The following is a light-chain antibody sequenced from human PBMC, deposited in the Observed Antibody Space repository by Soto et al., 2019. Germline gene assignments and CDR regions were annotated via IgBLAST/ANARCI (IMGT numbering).Light chain of an antibody. V-gene: IGKV1-5*01. CDR3: RQYDSEST. CDR1: QTISNW. J-gene: IGKJ1*01. CDR2: DAS. Sequence: IHMTHSPSTLSASVLYRVTITFRASQTISNWLAWYQQKPGKAPKVLIHDASRLESGVPSRFSGSGSGTEFTLTINNLQPDDFAIYYCRQYDSESTFGQGTKVDIK.